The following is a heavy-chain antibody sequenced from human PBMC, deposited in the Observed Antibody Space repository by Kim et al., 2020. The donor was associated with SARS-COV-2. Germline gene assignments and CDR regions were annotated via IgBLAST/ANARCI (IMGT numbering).Heavy chain of an antibody. CDR1: GIKFSGYG. V-gene: IGHV3-23*01. CDR2: IDESGEST. D-gene: IGHD4-17*01. J-gene: IGHJ4*02. Sequence: GGSLRLSCVASGIKFSGYGMSWVRQAPGKGLEWVSSIDESGESTSYGDSMKGRFTISRDNSMNTVYVQMYSLRVDDTAVYYCATRAHYGDSVFFDFWGQGTLVTVSS. CDR3: ATRAHYGDSVFFDF.